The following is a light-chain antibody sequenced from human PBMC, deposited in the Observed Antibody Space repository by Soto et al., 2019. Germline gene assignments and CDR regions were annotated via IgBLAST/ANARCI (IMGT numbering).Light chain of an antibody. CDR3: QPYGSSPWT. CDR1: QSVSSNY. J-gene: IGKJ1*01. CDR2: GAS. Sequence: IVLTQSPGTLSLSPGERATLCCRSSQSVSSNYLAWYQQKPGQAPRLLIYGASSRATGITDRFSGSGSGTDFTITISRLETEDFAVYYCQPYGSSPWTVGPGTKVEIK. V-gene: IGKV3-20*01.